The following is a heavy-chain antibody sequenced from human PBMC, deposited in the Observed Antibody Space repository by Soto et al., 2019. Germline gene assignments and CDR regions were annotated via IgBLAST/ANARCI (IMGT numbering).Heavy chain of an antibody. D-gene: IGHD3-22*01. Sequence: SGPTLVNPTQTLTLTCTFSGFSLSTSGMCVSWIRQPPGKALEWLALIDWDDDKYYSTSLKTRLTISKDTSKNQVVLTMTNMDPVDTATYYCARIAPYYYDSSGYYYDGMDVCGQGTTVTV. J-gene: IGHJ6*02. V-gene: IGHV2-70*01. CDR3: ARIAPYYYDSSGYYYDGMDV. CDR1: GFSLSTSGMC. CDR2: IDWDDDK.